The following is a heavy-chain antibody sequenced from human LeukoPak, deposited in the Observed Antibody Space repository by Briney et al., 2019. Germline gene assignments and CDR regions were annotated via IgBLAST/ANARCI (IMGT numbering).Heavy chain of an antibody. V-gene: IGHV3-13*01. J-gene: IGHJ4*02. D-gene: IGHD1-26*01. CDR1: GFTFSSYD. Sequence: PGGSPRLSCAASGFTFSSYDMHWVRQATGKGLEWVSAIGTAGDTYYPGSVKGRFTISRGNAKNSLYLQMNSLRAGDTAVYYCARGSVGGSYFYDYWGQGTLVTVSS. CDR3: ARGSVGGSYFYDY. CDR2: IGTAGDT.